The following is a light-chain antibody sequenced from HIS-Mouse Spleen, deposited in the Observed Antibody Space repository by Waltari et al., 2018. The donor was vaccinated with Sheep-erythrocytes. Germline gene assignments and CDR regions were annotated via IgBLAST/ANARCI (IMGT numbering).Light chain of an antibody. CDR1: KLGDKY. CDR2: QDR. Sequence: SYELTQPPSVSVSPGQTASITCSGDKLGDKYACWYQQKPGQSPVLVIYQDRKRPSGIPERFSGSNSGNTATLTISGTQAMDEADYYCQAWDRSTDVVFGGGTKLTVL. J-gene: IGLJ2*01. CDR3: QAWDRSTDVV. V-gene: IGLV3-1*01.